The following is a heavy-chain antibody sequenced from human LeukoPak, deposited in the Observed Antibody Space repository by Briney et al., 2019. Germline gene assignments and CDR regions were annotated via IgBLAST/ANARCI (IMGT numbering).Heavy chain of an antibody. CDR3: ARRRTIDSGRPVH. CDR1: GGSTYISAYC. Sequence: PSETLSLSRTVSGGSTYISAYCWGWIRQPPGKGLEWIGCMHYSGNTYYNPSLRSRVTISVDTSENQFSLKVRAVTAADTAVYYGARRRTIDSGRPVHWGRGTLVTVSS. D-gene: IGHD3-22*01. V-gene: IGHV4-39*01. J-gene: IGHJ4*02. CDR2: MHYSGNT.